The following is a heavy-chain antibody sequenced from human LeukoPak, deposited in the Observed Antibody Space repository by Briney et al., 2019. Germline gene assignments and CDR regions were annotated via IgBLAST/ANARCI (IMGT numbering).Heavy chain of an antibody. Sequence: ASVKVSCKASGYTFTGYYMHWVRQAPGQGLEWMGWINPNSGGTNYAQKFQGRVTMTRDTSISTAYMELSRLRSDDTAVYYCARDPGEQGYCSSTSCYLYYYYMDVWGKGTTVTVSS. V-gene: IGHV1-2*02. D-gene: IGHD2-2*01. CDR1: GYTFTGYY. CDR2: INPNSGGT. CDR3: ARDPGEQGYCSSTSCYLYYYYMDV. J-gene: IGHJ6*03.